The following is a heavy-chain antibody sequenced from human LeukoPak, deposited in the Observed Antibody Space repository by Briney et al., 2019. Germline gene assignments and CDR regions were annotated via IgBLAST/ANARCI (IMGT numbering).Heavy chain of an antibody. D-gene: IGHD4-17*01. CDR3: ARGATTTRFGRFDP. J-gene: IGHJ5*02. V-gene: IGHV3-21*01. CDR1: GFSFISYS. Sequence: GGSLRLSCAASGFSFISYSMNWVRQAPGKGLEWVSSISSSSDYIYHADSVKGRFTISRDNPKKSLYLQMNSLRAEDTAVYYCARGATTTRFGRFDPWGQGTLVTVSS. CDR2: ISSSSDYI.